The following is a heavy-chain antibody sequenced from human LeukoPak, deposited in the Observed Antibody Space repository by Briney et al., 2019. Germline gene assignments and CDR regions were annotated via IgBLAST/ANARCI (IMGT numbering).Heavy chain of an antibody. D-gene: IGHD5-18*01. CDR1: GYTFTGYY. V-gene: IGHV1-2*02. J-gene: IGHJ4*02. Sequence: ASVKVSCKASGYTFTGYYMHWVRQAPGQGLEWMGWINPDSGGTNYAQKFQGRVTMTRDTSISTAYMELTRLRSDDTAVYYCARGGLYSYGLQEGSGRGSPYDYWGQGTLVTVSS. CDR2: INPDSGGT. CDR3: ARGGLYSYGLQEGSGRGSPYDY.